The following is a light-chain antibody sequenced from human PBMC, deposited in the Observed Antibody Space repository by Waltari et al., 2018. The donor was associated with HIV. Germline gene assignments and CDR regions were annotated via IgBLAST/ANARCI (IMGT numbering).Light chain of an antibody. CDR1: SSDVGGVKL. J-gene: IGLJ2*01. Sequence: QSALTQPASVSGSPGQSITISCTGTSSDVGGVKLVSWYQQFPGKAPKLILYEVFKRTSGVSDRLAGSKPGNTASLTISDLQAEDEATYHCASFASDTTVPVFVGGTRLTVL. CDR3: ASFASDTTVPV. V-gene: IGLV2-14*01. CDR2: EVF.